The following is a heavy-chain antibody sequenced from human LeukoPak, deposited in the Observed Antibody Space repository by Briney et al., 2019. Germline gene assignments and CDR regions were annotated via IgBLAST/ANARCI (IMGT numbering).Heavy chain of an antibody. D-gene: IGHD3-22*01. CDR2: IVVGSGNT. Sequence: SVKVSCKASGFTFTSSAMQWVRQARGQRLEWIGWIVVGSGNTNYAQKFQERVTITRDMSTSTAYMELSSLRSEDTAVYYCAAERPRYYDSRSYYYMDVWGKGTTVTVSS. J-gene: IGHJ6*03. V-gene: IGHV1-58*02. CDR1: GFTFTSSA. CDR3: AAERPRYYDSRSYYYMDV.